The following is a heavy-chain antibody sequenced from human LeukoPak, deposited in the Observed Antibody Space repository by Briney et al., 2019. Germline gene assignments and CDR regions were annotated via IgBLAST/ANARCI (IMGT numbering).Heavy chain of an antibody. CDR2: ISSSSSTI. D-gene: IGHD6-19*01. Sequence: RTGGSLRLSCAASGFTFSSYSMNWVRQAPGKGLEWVSYISSSSSTIYYADSVKGRFTISRDNSKNTLYLQMNSLRAEDTAVYYCAKETEIAVEFDYWGQGTLVTVSS. V-gene: IGHV3-48*01. J-gene: IGHJ4*02. CDR3: AKETEIAVEFDY. CDR1: GFTFSSYS.